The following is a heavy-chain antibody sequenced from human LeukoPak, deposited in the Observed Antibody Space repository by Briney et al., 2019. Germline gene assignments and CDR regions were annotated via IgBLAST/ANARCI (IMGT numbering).Heavy chain of an antibody. CDR1: GGSFNDYF. CDR3: ASLHQVRGLTVFDY. Sequence: PSETLSLTCALYGGSFNDYFWSWIRQPPGKGLEWIGEINHSGSTSYNPSLKSRVTISVDTSKNQFSLKLNSVTAADTAVYYCASLHQVRGLTVFDYWGQGALVTVSS. V-gene: IGHV4-34*01. D-gene: IGHD3-10*01. CDR2: INHSGST. J-gene: IGHJ4*02.